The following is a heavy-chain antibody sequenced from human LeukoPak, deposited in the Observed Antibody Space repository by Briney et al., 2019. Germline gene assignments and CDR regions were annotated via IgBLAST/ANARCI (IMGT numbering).Heavy chain of an antibody. Sequence: SETLSLTCTVSGGSISSYYWSWIRQPPGKGLEWIGYIYYSGSTNYNPSLKSRVTISVDTSKNQFSLKLSSVTAADTAVYYCARWFRIAAAFDIWGQGTMVTVSS. CDR1: GGSISSYY. CDR3: ARWFRIAAAFDI. J-gene: IGHJ3*02. V-gene: IGHV4-59*01. D-gene: IGHD6-13*01. CDR2: IYYSGST.